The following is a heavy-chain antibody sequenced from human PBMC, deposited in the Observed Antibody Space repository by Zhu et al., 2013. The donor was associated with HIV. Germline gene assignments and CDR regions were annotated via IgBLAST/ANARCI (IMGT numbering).Heavy chain of an antibody. CDR1: GGSITNYY. CDR3: ARDSGRTTWAYYLYGMNV. D-gene: IGHD6-25*01. V-gene: IGHV4-59*01. CDR2: IYYSGRT. J-gene: IGHJ6*02. Sequence: QVQLQESGPGLVKPSETLSLTCTVSGGSITNYYWSWVRQPPGKGLEWIGSIYYSGRTNYNPSLKSRVTISVDTSKNHFSLKLRSVTAADTAVYYCARDSGRTTWAYYLYGMNVWGQGTTVTVSS.